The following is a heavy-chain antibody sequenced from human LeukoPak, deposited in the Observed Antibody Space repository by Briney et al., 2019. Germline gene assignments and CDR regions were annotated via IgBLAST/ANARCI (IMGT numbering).Heavy chain of an antibody. D-gene: IGHD5-12*01. Sequence: ASVKVSCKASGYTFTSYGISWVRQAPGQGLEWMGWISAYNGNTNYAQKLQGRVTMTTDTSTSTAYMELRSLRSDDTAVYYCAREVPDSGYDSAYYYYYYMDVWGKGTTVTVSS. CDR2: ISAYNGNT. V-gene: IGHV1-18*01. J-gene: IGHJ6*03. CDR1: GYTFTSYG. CDR3: AREVPDSGYDSAYYYYYYMDV.